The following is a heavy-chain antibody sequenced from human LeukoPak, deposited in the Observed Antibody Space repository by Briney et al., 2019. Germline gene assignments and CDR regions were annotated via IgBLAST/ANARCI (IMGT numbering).Heavy chain of an antibody. CDR3: ARGGLLLRAFDI. Sequence: GGSLRLSCAASGFTFSSYWMHWVRQAPGKGLVWVSRINSDGSSTSYADSVKGRLTISRDNAKNTLYLQMNSLRAEDTAVYYCARGGLLLRAFDIWGQGTMVTVSS. D-gene: IGHD3-10*01. CDR1: GFTFSSYW. V-gene: IGHV3-74*01. CDR2: INSDGSST. J-gene: IGHJ3*02.